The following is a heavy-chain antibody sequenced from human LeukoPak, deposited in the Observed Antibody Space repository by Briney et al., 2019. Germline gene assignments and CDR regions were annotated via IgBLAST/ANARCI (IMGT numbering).Heavy chain of an antibody. CDR3: ARDLRLRYFDWSVRFDP. Sequence: GGSLRLSCAASGFTFSSYWMHWVRQAPGKGLVWVSRINSDGSSTSYAGSVKGRFTISRDNAKNTLYLQMNSLRAEDTAVYYCARDLRLRYFDWSVRFDPWGQGTLVTVSS. D-gene: IGHD3-9*01. CDR2: INSDGSST. CDR1: GFTFSSYW. J-gene: IGHJ5*02. V-gene: IGHV3-74*01.